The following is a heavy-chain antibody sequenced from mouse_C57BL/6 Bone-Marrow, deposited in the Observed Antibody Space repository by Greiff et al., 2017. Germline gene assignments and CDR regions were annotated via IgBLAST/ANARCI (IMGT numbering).Heavy chain of an antibody. CDR2: IYPGSGNT. J-gene: IGHJ1*03. D-gene: IGHD4-1*01. Sequence: QVQLKESGAELVRPGASVKLSCKASGYTFTDYYINWVKQRPGQGLEWIARIYPGSGNTYYNEKFKGKATLTAEKSSSTAYMQLSSLTSEDSAVXVCASWVGTGGYCDVWGTGTTVTVSS. CDR1: GYTFTDYY. CDR3: ASWVGTGGYCDV. V-gene: IGHV1-76*01.